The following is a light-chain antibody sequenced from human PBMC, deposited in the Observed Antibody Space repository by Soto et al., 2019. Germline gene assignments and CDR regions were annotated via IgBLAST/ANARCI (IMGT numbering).Light chain of an antibody. CDR3: ATWDSALSAGV. Sequence: QSVLTQPPSMSAAPGQMVAISCSGTSSNIGDNSVSWYQHFPGTAPKVLIYDNNRRPSGIPDRFSGSKSGTSATLTIIGLQTGDEADYYCATWDSALSAGVFGGATKLTVL. CDR2: DNN. V-gene: IGLV1-51*01. CDR1: SSNIGDNS. J-gene: IGLJ3*02.